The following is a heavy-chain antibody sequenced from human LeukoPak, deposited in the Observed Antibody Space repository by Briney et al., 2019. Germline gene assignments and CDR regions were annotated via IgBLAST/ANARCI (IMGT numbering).Heavy chain of an antibody. CDR1: GDSMTGYS. J-gene: IGHJ4*02. Sequence: SETLSLTCTVSGDSMTGYSWNWIRQPPGKGLEWIGSISYSGSTYYNPSLKSRVTISVDTSKNQFSLKLSSVTAADTAVYYCARPGYSGYERGYFDYWGQGTLVTVSS. D-gene: IGHD5-12*01. CDR2: ISYSGST. CDR3: ARPGYSGYERGYFDY. V-gene: IGHV4-39*01.